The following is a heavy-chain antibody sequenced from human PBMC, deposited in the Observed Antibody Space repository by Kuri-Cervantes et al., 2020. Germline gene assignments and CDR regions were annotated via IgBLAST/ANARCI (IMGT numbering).Heavy chain of an antibody. CDR3: ASMAEQSYYFDY. CDR2: INHSGST. J-gene: IGHJ4*02. V-gene: IGHV4-34*01. D-gene: IGHD1/OR15-1a*01. CDR1: GGSFSGYY. Sequence: GSLRLSCAVYGGSFSGYYWSWIRQPPGKGLEWIGEINHSGSTYYNPSLKSRVTISVDTSKNQFSLKLSSVTAADTAVYYCASMAEQSYYFDYWGQGTLVTVSS.